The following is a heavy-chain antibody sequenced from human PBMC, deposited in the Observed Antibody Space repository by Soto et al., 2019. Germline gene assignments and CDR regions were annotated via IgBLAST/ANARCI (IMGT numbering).Heavy chain of an antibody. Sequence: PVGSLRLSCAASGFTFSSYGMHWVRQAPGKGLEWVAVISYDGSNKYYADSVKGRFTISRDNSKNTLYLQMNSLRAEDTAAYYCARDQSRITIFDDIDYYYYYMDVWGKGTTVTVSS. CDR2: ISYDGSNK. V-gene: IGHV3-30*03. D-gene: IGHD3-3*01. J-gene: IGHJ6*03. CDR3: ARDQSRITIFDDIDYYYYYMDV. CDR1: GFTFSSYG.